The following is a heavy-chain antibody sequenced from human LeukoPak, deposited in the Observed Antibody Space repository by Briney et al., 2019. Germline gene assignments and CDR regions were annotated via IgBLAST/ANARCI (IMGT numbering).Heavy chain of an antibody. CDR3: QRITFFYYEWSGYYSDS. J-gene: IGHJ5*01. CDR2: IYHRGTT. D-gene: IGHD3-22*01. V-gene: IGHV4-38-2*01. Sequence: SETLSLTCAVSGYSIKSAYYRAWIRQPPGKGLEWIGSIYHRGTTYYNPSLKRRVSISVDTSKNQFSLKLSSVTAADTAMYYCQRITFFYYEWSGYYSDSWGQGTLVTVSS. CDR1: GYSIKSAYY.